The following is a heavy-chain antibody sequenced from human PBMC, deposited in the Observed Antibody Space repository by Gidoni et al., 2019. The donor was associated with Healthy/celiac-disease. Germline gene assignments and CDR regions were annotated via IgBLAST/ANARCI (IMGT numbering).Heavy chain of an antibody. CDR1: GYTFTSYY. D-gene: IGHD2-15*01. CDR2: INPSGGST. CDR3: NVFCSGGSCSETLFDY. V-gene: IGHV1-46*01. J-gene: IGHJ4*02. Sequence: QMQLVQSGAEVKKPGASVKVSCKASGYTFTSYYMHWVRQAPGQGLEWMGIINPSGGSTSYAQKFQGRVPMTRDTSTSTVYMELSSLRSEDTAVYYCNVFCSGGSCSETLFDYWGQGTLVTVSS.